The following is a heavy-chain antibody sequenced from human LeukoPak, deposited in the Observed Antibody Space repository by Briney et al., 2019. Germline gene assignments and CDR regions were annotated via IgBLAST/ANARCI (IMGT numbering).Heavy chain of an antibody. CDR1: GGSFSGYY. CDR3: ARAPSYYYGSGSYCPPNWFDP. CDR2: INHSGST. V-gene: IGHV4-34*01. D-gene: IGHD3-10*01. J-gene: IGHJ5*02. Sequence: SETLSLTCAVYGGSFSGYYWSWIRQPPGKGLEWIGEINHSGSTNYNPSLKSRVTISVDTSKNQFSLKLSSVTAADTAVYYCARAPSYYYGSGSYCPPNWFDPWGQGTLVTVSS.